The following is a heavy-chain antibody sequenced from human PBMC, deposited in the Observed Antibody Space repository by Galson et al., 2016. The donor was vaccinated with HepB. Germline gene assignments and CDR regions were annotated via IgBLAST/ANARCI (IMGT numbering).Heavy chain of an antibody. D-gene: IGHD3-9*01. Sequence: SLRLSCAASGFTFSSYAMSWVRQGPGKGLEWVSAISDSGGSTYYADSVKGRFTISRDNSKNTLYLQMNSLRAEDTAVYYCARYAPFTSMAATGSVTDYWGQGTLVSVSS. J-gene: IGHJ4*02. CDR3: ARYAPFTSMAATGSVTDY. CDR1: GFTFSSYA. CDR2: ISDSGGST. V-gene: IGHV3-23*01.